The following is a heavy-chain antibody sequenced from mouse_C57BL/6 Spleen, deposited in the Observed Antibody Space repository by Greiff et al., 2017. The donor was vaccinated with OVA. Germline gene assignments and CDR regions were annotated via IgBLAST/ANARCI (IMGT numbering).Heavy chain of an antibody. J-gene: IGHJ2*01. CDR1: GFTFSSYG. CDR3: ASLYDY. Sequence: VQLKESGGDLVKPGGSLKLSCAASGFTFSSYGMSWVRQTPDKRLEWVATISSGGSYTYYPDSVKGRFTISRENAKNTLYLQMSRLKSEDTAMYYCASLYDYWGQGTTLTVTS. CDR2: ISSGGSYT. V-gene: IGHV5-6*01.